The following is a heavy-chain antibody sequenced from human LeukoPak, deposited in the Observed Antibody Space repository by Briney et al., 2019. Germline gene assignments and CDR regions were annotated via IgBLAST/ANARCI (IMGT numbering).Heavy chain of an antibody. CDR3: ARGSYSSGWYGSSEYFQH. CDR1: GFTFSSYS. CDR2: ISSSSSTI. D-gene: IGHD6-19*01. V-gene: IGHV3-48*01. Sequence: QPGGSLRLSCAASGFTFSSYSMNWVRQAPGKGLEWVSYISSSSSTIYYADSVKGRFTISRDNAKNSLYLQMNSLRVEDTAVYYCARGSYSSGWYGSSEYFQHWGQGTLVTVSS. J-gene: IGHJ1*01.